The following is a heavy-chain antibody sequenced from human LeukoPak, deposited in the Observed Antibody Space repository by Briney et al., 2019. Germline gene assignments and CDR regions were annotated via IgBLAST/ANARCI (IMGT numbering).Heavy chain of an antibody. J-gene: IGHJ5*02. V-gene: IGHV3-30-3*01. CDR2: ISYDGSNK. D-gene: IGHD3-3*01. CDR3: ARDLPLRFLEWRGDWFDP. Sequence: PGRSLRLSCAASGFTFSTYAMHWVRQAPGKGLEWVAVISYDGSNKYYADSVKGRFTISRDNSKNTLYLQMNSLRAEDTAVYYCARDLPLRFLEWRGDWFDPWGQGTLVTVSS. CDR1: GFTFSTYA.